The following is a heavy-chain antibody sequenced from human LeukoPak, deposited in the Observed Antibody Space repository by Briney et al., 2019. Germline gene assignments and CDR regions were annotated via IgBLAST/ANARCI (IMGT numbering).Heavy chain of an antibody. J-gene: IGHJ4*02. V-gene: IGHV4-61*01. CDR3: ARVTGYMIEDYFDY. D-gene: IGHD3-22*01. Sequence: SETLSLTCTVSGGSISSSSYYWSWIRQPPGKGLEWIGYIYYSGSTNYNPSLKSRVTISVDTSKNQFSLKLRSVTAADTAVYYCARVTGYMIEDYFDYWGQGTLVTVSS. CDR2: IYYSGST. CDR1: GGSISSSSYY.